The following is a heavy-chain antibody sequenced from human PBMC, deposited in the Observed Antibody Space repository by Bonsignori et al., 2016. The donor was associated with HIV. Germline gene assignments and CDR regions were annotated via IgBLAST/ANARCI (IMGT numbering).Heavy chain of an antibody. CDR2: IYHSGST. V-gene: IGHV4-38-2*01. D-gene: IGHD3-10*01. J-gene: IGHJ4*02. Sequence: SETLSLTCAVSGYSISSGYYWGWIRQPPGKGLEWIGSIYHSGSTYYNPSLKSRVTISVDTSKNQFSLKLSSVTAADTAVYYCARGGRGGSGSYSLSCDYWGQGTLVTVSS. CDR1: GYSISSGYY. CDR3: ARGGRGGSGSYSLSCDY.